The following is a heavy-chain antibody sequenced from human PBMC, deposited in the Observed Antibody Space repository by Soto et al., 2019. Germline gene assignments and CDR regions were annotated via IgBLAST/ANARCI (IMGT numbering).Heavy chain of an antibody. CDR1: EFTFSSYW. J-gene: IGHJ4*02. Sequence: PGGSLRLSCAASEFTFSSYWMTWVRQAPGKGLEWVANIEGDGNEKNYVDSVKGRFTISRDNAKNSLYLQMNSLRAEDTAVYYSARENRFWESHWGQGTLVTVSS. V-gene: IGHV3-7*01. CDR2: IEGDGNEK. D-gene: IGHD3-10*01. CDR3: ARENRFWESH.